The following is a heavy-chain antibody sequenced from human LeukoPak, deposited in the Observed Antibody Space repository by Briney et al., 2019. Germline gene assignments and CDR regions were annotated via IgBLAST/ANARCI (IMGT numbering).Heavy chain of an antibody. Sequence: GGSLRLSCAASGFTFSSYAMSWVRQAPGKGLEWVSAISGSGGSTYYADSVKGRFTISRDNSKNTLYLQMNSLRAEDTAVYFCAKGGSSTGATNFYYYYMDVWGKGTTVTASS. CDR2: ISGSGGST. D-gene: IGHD1-26*01. CDR1: GFTFSSYA. V-gene: IGHV3-23*01. CDR3: AKGGSSTGATNFYYYYMDV. J-gene: IGHJ6*03.